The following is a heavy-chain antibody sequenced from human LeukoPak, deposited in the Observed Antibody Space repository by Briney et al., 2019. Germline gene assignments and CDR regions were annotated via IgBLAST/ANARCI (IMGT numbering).Heavy chain of an antibody. V-gene: IGHV4-59*08. CDR3: ARSEVELYGMDV. CDR2: IYYSGST. CDR1: GGSISSYY. J-gene: IGHJ6*02. D-gene: IGHD3-10*01. Sequence: SETLPLTCTVSGGSISSYYWSWIRQPPGKGLEWIGYIYYSGSTNYNPSLKSRVTISVDTSKNQFSRKLSSVTAADTAVYYCARSEVELYGMDVWGQGTTVTVSS.